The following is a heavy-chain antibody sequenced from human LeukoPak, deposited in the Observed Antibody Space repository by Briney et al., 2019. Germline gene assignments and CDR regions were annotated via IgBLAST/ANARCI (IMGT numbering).Heavy chain of an antibody. J-gene: IGHJ4*02. D-gene: IGHD3-10*01. V-gene: IGHV4-59*01. CDR3: ARGRITPQNFDY. Sequence: PSETLSLTCTVPGGSISSYYWSWIRQPPGKGLEWIGYIYYSGSTNYNPSLKSRVTISVDTSKNQFSPKLSSVTAADTAVYYCARGRITPQNFDYWGQGTLVTVSS. CDR2: IYYSGST. CDR1: GGSISSYY.